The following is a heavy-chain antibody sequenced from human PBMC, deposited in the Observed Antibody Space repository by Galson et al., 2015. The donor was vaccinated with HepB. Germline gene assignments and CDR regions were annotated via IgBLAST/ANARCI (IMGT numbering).Heavy chain of an antibody. CDR1: GYTFTSYG. Sequence: SVKVSCKASGYTFTSYGISWVRQAPGQGLEWMGWISAYNGNTNYAQKLQGRVTMTTDTSTSTAYMELRSLRSDDTAVYYCARDEVRYSSGWYIYWGQGTLVTVSS. CDR2: ISAYNGNT. V-gene: IGHV1-18*01. D-gene: IGHD6-19*01. J-gene: IGHJ4*02. CDR3: ARDEVRYSSGWYIY.